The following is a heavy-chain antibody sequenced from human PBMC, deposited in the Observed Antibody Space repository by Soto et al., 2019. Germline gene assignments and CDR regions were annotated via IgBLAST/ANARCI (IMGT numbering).Heavy chain of an antibody. D-gene: IGHD3-10*01. J-gene: IGHJ5*02. CDR3: AKVRITMVRGINWFDP. Sequence: GGSLRLSCAASGFAFSSYSMNWVRQAPGKGLEWVSSISSSSSYIYYADSVKGRFTISRDNAKNSLYLQMNSLRAEDTAVYYCAKVRITMVRGINWFDPWGQGTLVTVSS. CDR2: ISSSSSYI. CDR1: GFAFSSYS. V-gene: IGHV3-21*04.